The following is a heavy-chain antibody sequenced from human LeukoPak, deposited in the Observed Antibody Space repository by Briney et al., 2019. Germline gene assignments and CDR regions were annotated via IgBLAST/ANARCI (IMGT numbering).Heavy chain of an antibody. CDR1: GFTFSSYE. V-gene: IGHV3-48*03. CDR3: AKDRSYYDSSGYIYYFDY. J-gene: IGHJ4*02. D-gene: IGHD3-22*01. CDR2: ISSSGSTI. Sequence: GGSLRLSCAASGFTFSSYEMNWVRQAPGKGLEWVSYISSSGSTIYYADSVKGRFTISRDNSKNTLYLQMNSLRAEDTAVYYCAKDRSYYDSSGYIYYFDYWGQGTLVTVSS.